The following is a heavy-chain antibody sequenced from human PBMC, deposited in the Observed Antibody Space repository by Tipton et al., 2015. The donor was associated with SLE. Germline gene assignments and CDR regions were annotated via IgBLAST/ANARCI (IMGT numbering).Heavy chain of an antibody. CDR2: IYPGDSDT. D-gene: IGHD3-3*01. V-gene: IGHV5-51*03. CDR3: ARVYYNFGGGSDYYYYMDV. CDR1: GFSFSSYW. J-gene: IGHJ6*03. Sequence: VQLVQSGAEVKKPGESLKISCKGSGFSFSSYWIAWVRQMPGKGLEWMGIIYPGDSDTRYSPSFQGQVTFSADKSTRTAYLQWSSLKASDSAMYYCARVYYNFGGGSDYYYYMDVWGKGTTVTVSS.